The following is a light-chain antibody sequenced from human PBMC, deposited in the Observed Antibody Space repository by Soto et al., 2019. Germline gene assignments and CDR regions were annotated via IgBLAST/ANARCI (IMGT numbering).Light chain of an antibody. Sequence: DIQMTQSPSTLSASVGDRVTITCRASQSISSWLAWYQQKPGKAPKLLIYKASSLESGVPSRFSGSGSGTEFTLTISSLQPDDFATYYCQKYNSYPYTFGQGTKRAIK. CDR3: QKYNSYPYT. CDR1: QSISSW. V-gene: IGKV1-5*03. J-gene: IGKJ2*01. CDR2: KAS.